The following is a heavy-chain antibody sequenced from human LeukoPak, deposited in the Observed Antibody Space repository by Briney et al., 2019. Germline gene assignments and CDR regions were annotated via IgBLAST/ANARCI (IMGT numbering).Heavy chain of an antibody. CDR3: AKDRGSITIFGGFDY. V-gene: IGHV3-43D*03. CDR2: ISWDGGST. J-gene: IGHJ4*02. CDR1: GFTFDDYA. Sequence: GGSLRLSCAASGFTFDDYAMHWVRQAPGKGLEWVSLISWDGGSTYYADSVKGRFTISRDNSKNSLYLQMNSRRAEDTALYYCAKDRGSITIFGGFDYWGQGTLVTVSS. D-gene: IGHD3-3*01.